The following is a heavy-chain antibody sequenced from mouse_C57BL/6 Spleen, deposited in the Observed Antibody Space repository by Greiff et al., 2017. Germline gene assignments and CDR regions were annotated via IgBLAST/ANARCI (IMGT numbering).Heavy chain of an antibody. Sequence: EVMVVESGGDLVKPGGSLKLSCAASGFTFSSYGMSWVRQTPGKRLEWVANISSGGSYTYYPDSVKGRVTISRDNAKNTLYLQLSSLKSEDTAMYYCARHYYGSSYYFDYWGQGTPLTVSS. CDR3: ARHYYGSSYYFDY. V-gene: IGHV5-6*01. CDR1: GFTFSSYG. J-gene: IGHJ2*01. CDR2: ISSGGSYT. D-gene: IGHD1-1*01.